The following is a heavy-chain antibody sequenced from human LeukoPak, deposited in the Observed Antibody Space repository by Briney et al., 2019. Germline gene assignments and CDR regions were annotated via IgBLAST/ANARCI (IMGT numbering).Heavy chain of an antibody. Sequence: SVKVSCKASGSTFSSYAISWVRQAPGQGLEWMGGIIPIFGTANYAQKFQGRVTITADESTSTTYMELSSLRSEDTAVYYCAREGNYGDYTLGYWGQGTLVTVSS. J-gene: IGHJ4*02. V-gene: IGHV1-69*13. D-gene: IGHD4-17*01. CDR3: AREGNYGDYTLGY. CDR1: GSTFSSYA. CDR2: IIPIFGTA.